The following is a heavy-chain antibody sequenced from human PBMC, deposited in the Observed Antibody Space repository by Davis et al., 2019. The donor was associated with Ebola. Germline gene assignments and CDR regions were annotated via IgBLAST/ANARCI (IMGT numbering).Heavy chain of an antibody. Sequence: SETLSLTCTVSGCTISKYLLTWIRHAPGKGLEWIGDIYYHGNTNYNPSLKSRVTMSVDTARNQFSLKLTSVTTPDTAVYYCARDIGLELRRPYHYGLDVWGTGTTVTVSS. D-gene: IGHD1-26*01. CDR1: GCTISKYL. CDR3: ARDIGLELRRPYHYGLDV. V-gene: IGHV4-59*01. J-gene: IGHJ6*04. CDR2: IYYHGNT.